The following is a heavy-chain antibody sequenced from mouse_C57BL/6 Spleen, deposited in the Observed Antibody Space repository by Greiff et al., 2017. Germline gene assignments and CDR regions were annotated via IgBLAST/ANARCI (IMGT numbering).Heavy chain of an antibody. CDR3: TRDKDYYGSSYAMDY. V-gene: IGHV5-9-1*02. CDR2: ISSGGDYI. D-gene: IGHD1-1*01. Sequence: EVKLVESGEGLVKPGGSLKLSCAASGFTFSSYAMSWVRQTPEKRLEWVAYISSGGDYIYYADTVKGRFTISRDNARNTLYLQKSSLKSEDTAMYYCTRDKDYYGSSYAMDYWGQGTSVTVSS. J-gene: IGHJ4*01. CDR1: GFTFSSYA.